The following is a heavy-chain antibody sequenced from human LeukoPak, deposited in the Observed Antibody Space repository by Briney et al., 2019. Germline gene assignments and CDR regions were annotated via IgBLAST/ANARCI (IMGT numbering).Heavy chain of an antibody. CDR3: AKFGIVVVLAALDV. V-gene: IGHV3-23*01. J-gene: IGHJ6*02. CDR1: GFPFGSYA. D-gene: IGHD2-2*01. CDR2: ISGSGGST. Sequence: PGGSLRLSCAASGFPFGSYAMSWVRQAPGKGLEWVSAISGSGGSTYYADSVKGRFTISRDNSKNTLYLQMNSLRAEDTAVYYCAKFGIVVVLAALDVWGQGTTVTVSS.